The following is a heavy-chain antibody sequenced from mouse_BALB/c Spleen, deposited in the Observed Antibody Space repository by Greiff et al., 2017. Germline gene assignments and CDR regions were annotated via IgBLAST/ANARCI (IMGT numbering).Heavy chain of an antibody. CDR1: GFSLTSYG. D-gene: IGHD2-10*01. V-gene: IGHV2-9*02. CDR3: ARDPAYYGNYGYYFDY. CDR2: IWAGGST. Sequence: VKLVESGPGLVAPSQSLSITCTVSGFSLTSYGVHWVRQPPGKGLEWLGVIWAGGSTNYNSALMSRLSISKDNSKSQVFLKMNSLQTDDTAMYYCARDPAYYGNYGYYFDYWGQGTTLTVSS. J-gene: IGHJ2*01.